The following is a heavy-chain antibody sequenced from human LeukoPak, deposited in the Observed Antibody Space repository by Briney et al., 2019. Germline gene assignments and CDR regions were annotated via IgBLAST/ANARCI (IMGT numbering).Heavy chain of an antibody. Sequence: GGSLRLSCAASGFTFSDYYMSWIRQAPGKGLEWVSYISSSGSTIYYADSVKGRFTTSRDNAKNSLYLQMNSLRAEDTAVYYCARLHVDIVATTPDYWGQGTLVTVSS. CDR2: ISSSGSTI. CDR1: GFTFSDYY. V-gene: IGHV3-11*01. CDR3: ARLHVDIVATTPDY. D-gene: IGHD5-12*01. J-gene: IGHJ4*02.